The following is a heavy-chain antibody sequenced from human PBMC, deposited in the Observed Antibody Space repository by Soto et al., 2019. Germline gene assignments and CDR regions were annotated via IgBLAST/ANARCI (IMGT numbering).Heavy chain of an antibody. V-gene: IGHV3-7*01. CDR2: VKEDGSVR. Sequence: DVQLVESGGGLVQPGGSLRLTCAASGFTFSRYWMGWVRQAPEKGLEWVAIVKEDGSVRLYMDSVEGRFTISRDNDKNSLYLQMNILRVEDTAVYYRARDPSSGALDYWGQGTLVTVSS. CDR1: GFTFSRYW. D-gene: IGHD6-6*01. J-gene: IGHJ4*02. CDR3: ARDPSSGALDY.